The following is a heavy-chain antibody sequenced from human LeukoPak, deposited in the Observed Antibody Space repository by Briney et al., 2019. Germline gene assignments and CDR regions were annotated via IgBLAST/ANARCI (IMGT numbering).Heavy chain of an antibody. CDR3: AKDDYLRGVAVAGTFDY. CDR2: ISGSGGST. D-gene: IGHD6-19*01. V-gene: IGHV3-23*01. Sequence: PGGSLRLSCAASGFTFSSYAMSWVRQAPGKGLEWVSAISGSGGSTYYADSVKGRFTISRDNSKNTLYLQMNSLRDEDTAMYHCAKDDYLRGVAVAGTFDYWGQGALVTVSS. J-gene: IGHJ4*02. CDR1: GFTFSSYA.